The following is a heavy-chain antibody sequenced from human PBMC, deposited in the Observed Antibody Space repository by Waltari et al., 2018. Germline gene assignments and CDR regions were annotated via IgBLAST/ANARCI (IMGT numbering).Heavy chain of an antibody. V-gene: IGHV4-38-2*01. Sequence: QVQLQESGPGLVKPSETLSLTCAVSGYSISSGYYWGWIRQPPGKGLEWIRSIYHSGSTYYNPSLKSRVTISVDTSKNQFSLKLSSVTAADTAVYYCARVRGDGDFFDYWGQGTLVTVSS. CDR2: IYHSGST. CDR3: ARVRGDGDFFDY. J-gene: IGHJ4*02. D-gene: IGHD2-8*01. CDR1: GYSISSGYY.